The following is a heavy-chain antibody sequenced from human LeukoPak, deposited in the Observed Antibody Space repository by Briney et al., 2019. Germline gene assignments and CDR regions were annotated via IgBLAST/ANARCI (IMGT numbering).Heavy chain of an antibody. Sequence: SETLSLTCAVSGTSFSSYYWSWIRQPPGKGLEWIGYIYYSGSTNYNPSLKSRVTISVDTSKNQFSLKLSSVTAADTAVYYCARVSGGYSVYHMDVWGKGTTVTVSS. V-gene: IGHV4-59*01. CDR1: GTSFSSYY. CDR3: ARVSGGYSVYHMDV. D-gene: IGHD3-22*01. J-gene: IGHJ6*03. CDR2: IYYSGST.